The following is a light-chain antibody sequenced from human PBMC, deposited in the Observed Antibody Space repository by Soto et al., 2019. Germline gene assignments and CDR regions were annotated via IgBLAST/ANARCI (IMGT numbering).Light chain of an antibody. CDR2: ATS. CDR1: QGVSSY. CDR3: QQYYTYPWT. J-gene: IGKJ1*01. V-gene: IGKV1-8*01. Sequence: AIRMTQSPSSLSASTGDRVIITCRASQGVSSYLAWYQQKPGEAPKVLIYATSTLQGGVPSRFSGSGSGTDFTLTISCLXXEXXXXYYCQQYYTYPWTFGQGTKVEIK.